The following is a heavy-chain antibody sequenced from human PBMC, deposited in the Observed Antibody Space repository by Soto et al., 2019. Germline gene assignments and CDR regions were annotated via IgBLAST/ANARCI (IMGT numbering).Heavy chain of an antibody. CDR3: ARVYCSGGSCYSNYYYYYYMDV. D-gene: IGHD2-15*01. J-gene: IGHJ6*03. V-gene: IGHV4-31*03. Sequence: SETLSLTCTVSGGSISSGGYYWSWIRQHPGKGLEWIGYIYYSGSTYYNPSLKSRVTISVDTSKNQFSLKLSSVTAADTAVYYCARVYCSGGSCYSNYYYYYYMDVWGKGTTVTVSS. CDR2: IYYSGST. CDR1: GGSISSGGYY.